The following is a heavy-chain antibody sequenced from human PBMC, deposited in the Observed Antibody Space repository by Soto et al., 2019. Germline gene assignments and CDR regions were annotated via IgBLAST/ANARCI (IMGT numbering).Heavy chain of an antibody. CDR3: ASWLRWKFYFDY. Sequence: EVQLVETGGGLIQPGGSLRLSCAASGFTVSSNYMSWVRQAPGKGLEWVSVIYSGGSTYYADSVKGRFTISRDNSKNTLYLQMNSLRAEDTAVYYCASWLRWKFYFDYWGQGTLVTVSS. V-gene: IGHV3-53*02. CDR2: IYSGGST. CDR1: GFTVSSNY. D-gene: IGHD4-17*01. J-gene: IGHJ4*02.